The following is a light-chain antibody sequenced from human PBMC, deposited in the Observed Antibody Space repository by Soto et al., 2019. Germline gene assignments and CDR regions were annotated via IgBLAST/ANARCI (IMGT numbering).Light chain of an antibody. CDR1: QTIANIY. V-gene: IGKV3-20*01. J-gene: IGKJ1*01. CDR2: YTS. Sequence: EIVLTQSPGTLSLSPGERAVLSCRASQTIANIYLAWYQHTPGRPPRLLIYYTSTRATGTPDRFIGSGSGTDFTLTISRLEPEDFAVYYCHQYSVSPETFGPGTKVKIK. CDR3: HQYSVSPET.